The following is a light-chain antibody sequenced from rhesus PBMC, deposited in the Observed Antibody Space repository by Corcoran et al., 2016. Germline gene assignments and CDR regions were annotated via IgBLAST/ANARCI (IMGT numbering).Light chain of an antibody. Sequence: ETVVTQSPATLSLSPGERATLSCRASQSVGSYLAWYQQKPGQAPRLLIYGASSRATGIPERFSGSGSGTDFTLTISRLEPEDVGVYYCQQSSNLWTFGQGTKVEIK. CDR3: QQSSNLWT. V-gene: IGKV3-24*04. J-gene: IGKJ1*01. CDR1: QSVGSY. CDR2: GAS.